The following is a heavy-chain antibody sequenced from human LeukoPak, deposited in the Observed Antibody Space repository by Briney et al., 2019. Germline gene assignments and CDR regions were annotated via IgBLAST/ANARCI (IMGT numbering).Heavy chain of an antibody. CDR2: IKQDGSEI. CDR3: ARRGTSSSWAHFDF. D-gene: IGHD6-13*01. Sequence: PGGSLRLSCAASGFTLSSSWMTWVRQAPGKGLEWVANIKQDGSEIYYVDSVKGRFTISRDNAKNSLYLQMNSLGAEDTALYYCARRGTSSSWAHFDFWGQGTLVTVSS. CDR1: GFTLSSSW. J-gene: IGHJ4*02. V-gene: IGHV3-7*05.